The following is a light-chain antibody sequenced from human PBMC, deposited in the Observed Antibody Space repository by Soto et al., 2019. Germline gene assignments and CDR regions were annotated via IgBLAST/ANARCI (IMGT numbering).Light chain of an antibody. J-gene: IGKJ2*01. V-gene: IGKV3-15*01. CDR3: QQFGTSPYT. Sequence: ETVMTQSPGTLSVSPGERATLSCRASQSVSTNLAWYQQKPGQAPRLLIYGASTRATGVPARFSGSGSGTEFTLTISSLQSEHFAVYYCQQFGTSPYTFGQGTKVDIK. CDR1: QSVSTN. CDR2: GAS.